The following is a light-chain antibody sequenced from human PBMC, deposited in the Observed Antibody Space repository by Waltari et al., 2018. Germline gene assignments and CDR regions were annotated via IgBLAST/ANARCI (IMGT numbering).Light chain of an antibody. J-gene: IGKJ4*01. Sequence: EIVLTQSPATLSLSPGERATLSCRASQSFRYVAWFQHKPGQTPRLLISDASNRATGIPARFSGSGSGTDFTLTISSLEPEDFAVYYCQQRTTWRAFTFGGGTKVELK. V-gene: IGKV3-11*01. CDR1: QSFRY. CDR2: DAS. CDR3: QQRTTWRAFT.